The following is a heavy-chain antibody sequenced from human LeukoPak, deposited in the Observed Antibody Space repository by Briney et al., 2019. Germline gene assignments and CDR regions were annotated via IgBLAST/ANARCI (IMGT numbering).Heavy chain of an antibody. D-gene: IGHD2-2*01. J-gene: IGHJ4*02. V-gene: IGHV1-2*02. CDR3: STEDKYCGSANCGKY. CDR2: IIPDSGGA. Sequence: ASVKVSCKTSGFTFTNYYVHWVRQAPGQGLEWMGYIIPDSGGADYDQRFQGRVTMTRDKSISTVYMGLSSLRSDDTAVYYCSTEDKYCGSANCGKYWGQGTLVTVSS. CDR1: GFTFTNYY.